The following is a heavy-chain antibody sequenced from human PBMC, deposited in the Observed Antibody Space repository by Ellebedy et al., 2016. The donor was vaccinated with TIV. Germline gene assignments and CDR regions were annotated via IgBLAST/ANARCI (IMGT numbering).Heavy chain of an antibody. V-gene: IGHV3-30*02. CDR1: GFTFSSYG. Sequence: GGSLRLSCAASGFTFSSYGMHWVRQAPGKGLEWVAFIRYDGSNKYYADSVKGRFTVSRDNAKNSLYLQMNSLRAEDTAVYYCASGGVLGRLGVDVWGQGTTVTVSS. D-gene: IGHD3-10*01. CDR3: ASGGVLGRLGVDV. J-gene: IGHJ6*02. CDR2: IRYDGSNK.